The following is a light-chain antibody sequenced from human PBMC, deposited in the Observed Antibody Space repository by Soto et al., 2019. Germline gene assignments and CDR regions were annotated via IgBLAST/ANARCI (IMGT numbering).Light chain of an antibody. CDR3: CSYAGSSTPYV. V-gene: IGLV2-23*01. Sequence: QSVLTQPASVSGPPGQSITISCTGTSSDVGSYNLVSWYQQHPGKAPKLMIYEGSKRPSGVSNRFSGSKSGNTASLTISGLQAEDEADYYCCSYAGSSTPYVFGTGTKLTVL. CDR2: EGS. CDR1: SSDVGSYNL. J-gene: IGLJ1*01.